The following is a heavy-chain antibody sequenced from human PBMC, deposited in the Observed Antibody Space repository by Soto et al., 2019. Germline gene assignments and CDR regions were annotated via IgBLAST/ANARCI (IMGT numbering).Heavy chain of an antibody. D-gene: IGHD3-3*01. CDR1: GFTFSSYA. CDR2: ISYDGSNK. Sequence: GESLRLSCAASGFTFSSYAMHWVRQAPGKGLEWVAVISYDGSNKYYADSVKGRFTISRDNSKNTLYLQMNSLRAEDTAVYYCARDEWGPVLRFLEWPVTQYYYYGMDVWGQGTTVTVSS. V-gene: IGHV3-30-3*01. CDR3: ARDEWGPVLRFLEWPVTQYYYYGMDV. J-gene: IGHJ6*02.